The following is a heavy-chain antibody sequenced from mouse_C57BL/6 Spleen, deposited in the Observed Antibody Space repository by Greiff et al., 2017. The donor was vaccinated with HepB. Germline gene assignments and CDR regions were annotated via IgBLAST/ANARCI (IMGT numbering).Heavy chain of an antibody. CDR2: ISNGGGST. D-gene: IGHD1-1*01. CDR1: GFTFSDYY. J-gene: IGHJ1*03. Sequence: EVMLVESGGGLVQPGGSLKLSCAASGFTFSDYYMYWVRQTPEKRLEWVAYISNGGGSTYYPDTVKGRCTISRDNAKNTLYLQMSRLKSEDTAMYYGRRPGVYEGSSNGPHGYLDVWGTGTTVTVS. V-gene: IGHV5-12*01. CDR3: RRPGVYEGSSNGPHGYLDV.